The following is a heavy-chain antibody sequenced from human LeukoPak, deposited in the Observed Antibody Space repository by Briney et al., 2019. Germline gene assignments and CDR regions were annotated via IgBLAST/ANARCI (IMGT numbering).Heavy chain of an antibody. V-gene: IGHV1-8*03. CDR1: GYTFTSYD. CDR3: ASIRYYGIAFDI. CDR2: MNPNSGNT. J-gene: IGHJ3*02. D-gene: IGHD4-17*01. Sequence: GASVKVSCKASGYTFTSYDINWVRQATGQGLEWMGWMNPNSGNTGYAQKFQGRVTITRNTSISTAYMELSSLRSEETGVYYCASIRYYGIAFDIWGQGTMVTVSS.